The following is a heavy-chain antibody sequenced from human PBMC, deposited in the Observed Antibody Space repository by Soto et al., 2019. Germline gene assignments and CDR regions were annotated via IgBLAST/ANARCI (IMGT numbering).Heavy chain of an antibody. D-gene: IGHD2-2*01. J-gene: IGHJ3*02. CDR3: ARDPAMASDDAFDI. V-gene: IGHV3-11*01. CDR1: GFTFSDYY. Sequence: PGGSLRLSCAASGFTFSDYYMSWIRQAPGKGLEWVSYISSSGSTIYYADSVKGRFTIPRDNAKNSLYLQMNSLRAEDTAVYYCARDPAMASDDAFDIWGQGTVVTVSS. CDR2: ISSSGSTI.